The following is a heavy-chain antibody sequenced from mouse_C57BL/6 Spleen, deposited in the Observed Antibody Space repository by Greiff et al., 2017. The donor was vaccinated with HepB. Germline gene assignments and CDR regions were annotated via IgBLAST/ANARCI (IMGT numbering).Heavy chain of an antibody. CDR1: GYTFTSYW. CDR3: ARRGVITTVERFDY. D-gene: IGHD1-1*01. J-gene: IGHJ2*01. Sequence: VQLQQPGAELVKPGASVKMSCKASGYTFTSYWITWVKQRPGQGLEWIGDIYPGSGSTNYNEKFKSKATLTVDTSSSTAYMQLSSLTSEDSAVYYCARRGVITTVERFDYWGQGTTLTVSS. CDR2: IYPGSGST. V-gene: IGHV1-55*01.